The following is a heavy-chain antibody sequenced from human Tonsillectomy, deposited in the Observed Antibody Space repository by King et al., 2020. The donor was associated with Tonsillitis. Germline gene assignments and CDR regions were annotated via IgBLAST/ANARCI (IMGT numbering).Heavy chain of an antibody. CDR2: ISGSGGST. Sequence: VQLVESGGGLVQPGGSLRLSCAASGFTFSSYAMSWVRQAPGKGLEWVSAISGSGGSTYYADSVKGRFTISRDNSKNTLYLQMNSRRAEDTAVYYCAKPGGYCSGGSCPVGYFDYWGQGTLVTVSS. D-gene: IGHD2-15*01. V-gene: IGHV3-23*04. CDR1: GFTFSSYA. J-gene: IGHJ4*02. CDR3: AKPGGYCSGGSCPVGYFDY.